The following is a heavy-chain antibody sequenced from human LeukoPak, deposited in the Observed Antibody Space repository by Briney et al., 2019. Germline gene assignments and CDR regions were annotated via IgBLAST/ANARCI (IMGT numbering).Heavy chain of an antibody. CDR2: ISYDGSNK. CDR3: AIAVDSTTSCYRCFNY. J-gene: IGHJ4*02. CDR1: GFSFSDFA. D-gene: IGHD2-2*02. Sequence: GGSLRLSCVASGFSFSDFAMHWVRQAPGKGLEWVAVISYDGSNKYYADSVKGRFTISRDNSENTLYLQMSSLKASDTAMYYCAIAVDSTTSCYRCFNYWGQGTLVTVSS. V-gene: IGHV3-30*04.